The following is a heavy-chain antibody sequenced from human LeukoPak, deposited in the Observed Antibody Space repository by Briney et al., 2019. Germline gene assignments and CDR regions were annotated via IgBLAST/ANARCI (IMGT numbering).Heavy chain of an antibody. D-gene: IGHD3-10*01. Sequence: GGSLRLSCAASGFTFSVYGMHWVRQAPGKGLEWVAVIAYDGGNKYYADSVKGRFTISRDNAKNSLYLQMNSLRAEDTAVYYCARDELNEWGQGTLVTVSS. V-gene: IGHV3-30*03. CDR3: ARDELNE. J-gene: IGHJ4*02. CDR2: IAYDGGNK. CDR1: GFTFSVYG.